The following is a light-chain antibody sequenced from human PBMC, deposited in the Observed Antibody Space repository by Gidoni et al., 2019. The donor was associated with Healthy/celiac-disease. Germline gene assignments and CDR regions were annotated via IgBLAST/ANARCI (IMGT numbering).Light chain of an antibody. CDR3: QQSYSTPPWT. Sequence: IQMTQSPSSLSASVGDRVTITYRASQSISSYLNWYQQKPGKAPKLLIYAASSLQSGVPSRFSGSGSGTDFTLTISSLQPEDFATYYCQQSYSTPPWTFGQGTKLEIK. V-gene: IGKV1-39*01. J-gene: IGKJ2*02. CDR1: QSISSY. CDR2: AAS.